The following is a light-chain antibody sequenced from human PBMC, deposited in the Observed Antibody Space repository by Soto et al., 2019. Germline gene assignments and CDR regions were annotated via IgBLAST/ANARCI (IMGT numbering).Light chain of an antibody. CDR3: CSYAGSYTYV. Sequence: QSVLTQPRSVSGSPGRSVTISCTGTSSDVGGHNYVSWHQQHPGRAPKLMISSVSKRPSGVPDRFSGSKSGNTASLTISGLQAEDEADYYCCSYAGSYTYVFGTGTKVTVL. J-gene: IGLJ1*01. CDR1: SSDVGGHNY. CDR2: SVS. V-gene: IGLV2-11*01.